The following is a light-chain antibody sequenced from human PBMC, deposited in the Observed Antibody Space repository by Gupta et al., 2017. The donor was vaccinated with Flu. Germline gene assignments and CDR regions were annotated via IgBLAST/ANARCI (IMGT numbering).Light chain of an antibody. Sequence: EIVLTQSPGTLSLSPGERATLSCRASQGLSSTYLAWYQQRPGQAPRLLIYGASSRATGIADRFSGSGSGTEFTLTISRREPEDFAVYYCQHEGSSPWTFVQGTKMEIK. V-gene: IGKV3-20*01. CDR2: GAS. CDR1: QGLSSTY. J-gene: IGKJ2*02. CDR3: QHEGSSPWT.